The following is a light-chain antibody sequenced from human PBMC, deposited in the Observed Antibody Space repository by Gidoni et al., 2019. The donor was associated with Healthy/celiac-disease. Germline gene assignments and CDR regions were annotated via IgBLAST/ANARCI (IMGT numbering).Light chain of an antibody. CDR2: GAS. J-gene: IGKJ2*01. V-gene: IGKV3-20*01. CDR1: QSVSSSY. Sequence: EILLPQSPGTLSLSPGERATLPCSASQSVSSSYLAWYQQKPGQAPRLLIYGASSRGTGIPDRLSGSGAGTDFTLTISRLEPEDFAVDYCQQYGSSPLYTFGQGTKLEIK. CDR3: QQYGSSPLYT.